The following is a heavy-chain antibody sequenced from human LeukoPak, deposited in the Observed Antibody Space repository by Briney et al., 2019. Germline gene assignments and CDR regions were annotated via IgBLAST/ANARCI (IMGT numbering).Heavy chain of an antibody. D-gene: IGHD6-19*01. CDR2: ISAYNGNT. CDR3: ARANPVPYLAGDYFDY. Sequence: GASVKVPCKASGYTFTSYGISWVRQAPGQGLEWMGWISAYNGNTNYAQKLQGRVTMTTDTSTSTAYMELRSLRSEDMAVYYCARANPVPYLAGDYFDYWGQGTLVTVSS. V-gene: IGHV1-18*03. J-gene: IGHJ4*02. CDR1: GYTFTSYG.